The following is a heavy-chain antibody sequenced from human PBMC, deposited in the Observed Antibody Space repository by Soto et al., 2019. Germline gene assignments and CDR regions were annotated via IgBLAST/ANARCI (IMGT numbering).Heavy chain of an antibody. CDR1: GGSISSSNW. V-gene: IGHV4-4*02. D-gene: IGHD4-4*01. CDR2: IYHSGST. J-gene: IGHJ4*02. Sequence: QVQLQESGPGLVKSSGTLSLTCAVSGGSISSSNWWSWVRQPRGKGLEWIGEIYHSGSTNYNPSLKSRVTISVDTSKDQFSLKLSSVTAADAAVYYCAGARTVTDWLDYWGQGTLVTVSS. CDR3: AGARTVTDWLDY.